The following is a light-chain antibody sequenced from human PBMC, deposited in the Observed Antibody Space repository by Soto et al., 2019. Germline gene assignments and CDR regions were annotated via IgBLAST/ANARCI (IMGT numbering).Light chain of an antibody. V-gene: IGKV1-39*01. CDR1: QSISSY. CDR3: QQYYSLPPLFT. CDR2: AAS. J-gene: IGKJ3*01. Sequence: DIQMTQSPSSLAASVGDRVTITGRASQSISSYLNWYQQKPGKAPKLLIYAASSLQSGVPSRFSGSGSGTDFTPTISCLQSEDFATYYCQQYYSLPPLFTFGPGTKVDIK.